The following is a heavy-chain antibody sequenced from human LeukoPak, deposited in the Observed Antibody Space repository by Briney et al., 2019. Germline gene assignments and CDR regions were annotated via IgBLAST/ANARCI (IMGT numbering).Heavy chain of an antibody. J-gene: IGHJ5*02. CDR3: ARDGVGVGPVPYGSGSYYTNPATWFDP. V-gene: IGHV4-59*01. CDR2: IYYSGST. D-gene: IGHD3-10*01. CDR1: GGYISSYY. Sequence: SETLSLTCTVSGGYISSYYWSWIRQPPGKGLEWIGYIYYSGSTNYNPSLKSRVTISVDTSKNQFSLKLSSVTAADTAVYYCARDGVGVGPVPYGSGSYYTNPATWFDPWGQGTLVTVSS.